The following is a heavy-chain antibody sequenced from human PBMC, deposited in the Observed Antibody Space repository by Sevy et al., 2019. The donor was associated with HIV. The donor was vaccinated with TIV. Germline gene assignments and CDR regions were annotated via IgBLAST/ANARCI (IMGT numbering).Heavy chain of an antibody. J-gene: IGHJ4*02. Sequence: GGSLRLSCAASGFIFSDAWMNWVRQAPGKGLEWVGRIEINSDGGATDYAAPVKGKFTISRDDSRNRLYLQMNSLKFEDTAVYYCATERGYSPSGYLDYWGQGTLVTVSS. CDR3: ATERGYSPSGYLDY. CDR1: GFIFSDAW. CDR2: IEINSDGGAT. D-gene: IGHD5-12*01. V-gene: IGHV3-15*07.